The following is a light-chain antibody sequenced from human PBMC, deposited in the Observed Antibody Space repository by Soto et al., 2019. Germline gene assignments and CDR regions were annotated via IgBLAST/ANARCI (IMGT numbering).Light chain of an antibody. V-gene: IGKV1-5*03. CDR3: QQFKTYPWT. J-gene: IGKJ1*01. CDR1: QIISIS. CDR2: QAS. Sequence: DIQMTQSPSTLSASVGDRVTITCRASQIISISLAWYQQKPGKAPKLLIYQASILESGVLSRFSGSGSGTEFTLTISSLQPDDFATYYCQQFKTYPWTFGQGTKVEIK.